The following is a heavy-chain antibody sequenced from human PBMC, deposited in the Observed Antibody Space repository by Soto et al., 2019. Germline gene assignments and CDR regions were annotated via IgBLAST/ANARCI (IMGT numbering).Heavy chain of an antibody. Sequence: QVQLVESGGDVVQPGRSLRLSCAASGFTFSSYGMHWVRQAPGKGLEWVAVISYDGSNKYYADSVKGRFTISRDNSKNTLYLQMNSLRAEDTAVYYCAKDIRRGFGELDYYYGMDVCGQGTTVTVSS. J-gene: IGHJ6*02. CDR3: AKDIRRGFGELDYYYGMDV. D-gene: IGHD3-10*01. V-gene: IGHV3-30*18. CDR1: GFTFSSYG. CDR2: ISYDGSNK.